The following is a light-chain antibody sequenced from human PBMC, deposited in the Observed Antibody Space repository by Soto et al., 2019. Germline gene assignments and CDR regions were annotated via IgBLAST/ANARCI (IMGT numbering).Light chain of an antibody. Sequence: QSVLTQPPSASGTPGQRVTISCSGGSYNVGKNLVYWYQQRPGTAPKLIIFKNNQRPSGVPDRFSGSNSGSSASLAISGLRSEDEADYFCAAWDDSRSAWVFGGGTKLTVL. J-gene: IGLJ3*02. CDR3: AAWDDSRSAWV. CDR2: KNN. CDR1: SYNVGKNL. V-gene: IGLV1-47*01.